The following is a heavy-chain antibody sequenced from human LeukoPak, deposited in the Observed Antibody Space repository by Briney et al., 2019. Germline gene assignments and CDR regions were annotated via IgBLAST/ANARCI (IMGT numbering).Heavy chain of an antibody. CDR3: ARIGYKSSSFDY. Sequence: GGSLRLSCAASGFTFTNYWMTWVRQAPGKGLEWVANIKEDGTIKYYVDSVKGRFTISRDTAKNSVYLQMNSLRVEDTGIYFCARIGYKSSSFDYWGQGTLVTVSS. V-gene: IGHV3-7*01. CDR1: GFTFTNYW. J-gene: IGHJ4*02. CDR2: IKEDGTIK. D-gene: IGHD2-2*02.